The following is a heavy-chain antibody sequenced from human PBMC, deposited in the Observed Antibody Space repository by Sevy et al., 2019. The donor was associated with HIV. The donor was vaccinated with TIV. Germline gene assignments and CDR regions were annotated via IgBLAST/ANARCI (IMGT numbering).Heavy chain of an antibody. CDR2: ISGFSSHI. Sequence: GGSLRLSCAASGFMFSSYGMYWVRQAPGKGLEWVSYISGFSSHIYYADSMKGRFTISRDNAKNSLYLQIDSLRAEDTAVYYCAKVAPGRLTYFNFDNWGQGTLVTVSS. D-gene: IGHD3-9*01. V-gene: IGHV3-21*06. J-gene: IGHJ4*02. CDR1: GFMFSSYG. CDR3: AKVAPGRLTYFNFDN.